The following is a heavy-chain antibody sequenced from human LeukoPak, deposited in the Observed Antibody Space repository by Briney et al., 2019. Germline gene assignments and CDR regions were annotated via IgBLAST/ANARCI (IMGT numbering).Heavy chain of an antibody. D-gene: IGHD6-19*01. V-gene: IGHV3-33*01. Sequence: SGGSLRLSCAASGFTFSSYGMHWVRQAPGKGLEWVAVIWYDGSYKYYADSVKGRFTISRDNSKNTLYLQMNSLRAEDTAVYYCARGSSGWLQNWFDPWGQGTLVTVSS. J-gene: IGHJ5*02. CDR1: GFTFSSYG. CDR3: ARGSSGWLQNWFDP. CDR2: IWYDGSYK.